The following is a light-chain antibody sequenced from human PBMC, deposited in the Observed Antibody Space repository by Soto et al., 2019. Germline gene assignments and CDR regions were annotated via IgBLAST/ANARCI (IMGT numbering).Light chain of an antibody. J-gene: IGLJ2*01. Sequence: QSALTQPASVSGSPGQSITISCTGTSSDVGSYNLVSWYQHHPGKAPKLMIYEGIKRPPGVSHRFSGSKSGYTASLTISGLQAEDEADYYSCTYAGSSNFVVFGGGTNLTVL. V-gene: IGLV2-23*03. CDR2: EGI. CDR3: CTYAGSSNFVV. CDR1: SSDVGSYNL.